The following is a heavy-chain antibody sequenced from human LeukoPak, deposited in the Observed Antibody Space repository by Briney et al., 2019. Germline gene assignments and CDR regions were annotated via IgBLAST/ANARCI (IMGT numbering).Heavy chain of an antibody. CDR2: IKSKTDGGTT. CDR3: TTFDIVVVPAARLAPYYYYMDV. Sequence: PGGSLRLSCAASGFTFSNAWMSWVRQAPGKGLEWVGRIKSKTDGGTTDYAAPVKGRFTISRDDSKSTLYLQMNSLKTEDTAVYYCTTFDIVVVPAARLAPYYYYMDVWGKGTTVTVSS. J-gene: IGHJ6*03. CDR1: GFTFSNAW. V-gene: IGHV3-15*01. D-gene: IGHD2-2*01.